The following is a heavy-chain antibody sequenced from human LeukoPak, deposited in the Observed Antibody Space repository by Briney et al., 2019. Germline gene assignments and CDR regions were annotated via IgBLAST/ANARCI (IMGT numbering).Heavy chain of an antibody. D-gene: IGHD6-13*01. J-gene: IGHJ4*02. CDR3: ARGGYVNVHIAAAGAAAFDY. V-gene: IGHV3-30-3*01. CDR2: ISYDGSNK. Sequence: GGSLRLSCAASGFTFSSYAMHWVRQAPGKGLEWVAVISYDGSNKYYADSVKGRFTISRDNSKNTLYLQMNSLRAEDTAVYYCARGGYVNVHIAAAGAAAFDYWGQGTLVTVSS. CDR1: GFTFSSYA.